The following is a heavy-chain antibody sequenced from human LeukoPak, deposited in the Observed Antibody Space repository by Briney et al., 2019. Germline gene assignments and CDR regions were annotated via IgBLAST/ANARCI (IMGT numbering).Heavy chain of an antibody. CDR3: AKGGYDYIEVGYFDY. D-gene: IGHD2-21*01. CDR2: IIGSVAST. CDR1: GFTVSSNY. J-gene: IGHJ4*02. Sequence: GGSLRLSCAASGFTVSSNYMSWVRQTPGKGLEWVSLIIGSVASTYYADSVKGRFTISRDNSKNTLYLQMNSLRADDTAVYFCAKGGYDYIEVGYFDYWGQGTLVTVSS. V-gene: IGHV3-23*01.